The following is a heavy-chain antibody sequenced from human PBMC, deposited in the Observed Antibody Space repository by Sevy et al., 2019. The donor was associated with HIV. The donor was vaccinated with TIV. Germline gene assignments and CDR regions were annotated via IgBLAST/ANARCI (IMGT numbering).Heavy chain of an antibody. CDR3: ARGGGMRSYYYYYMDV. J-gene: IGHJ6*03. V-gene: IGHV1-69*13. Sequence: ASVKVSCKASGGTLSNYAISWVRQAPGQGLEWMGGIIPIFGAASYAQKFQGRVTITGDESTSTVYMELSSLRSEDTAVYYCARGGGMRSYYYYYMDVWGKGTTVTVSS. CDR1: GGTLSNYA. CDR2: IIPIFGAA. D-gene: IGHD3-16*01.